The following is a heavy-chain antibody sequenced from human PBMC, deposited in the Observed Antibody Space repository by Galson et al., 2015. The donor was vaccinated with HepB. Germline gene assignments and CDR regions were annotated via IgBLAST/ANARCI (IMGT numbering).Heavy chain of an antibody. CDR3: ARDRLGETAMVIDY. V-gene: IGHV3-30-3*01. D-gene: IGHD5-18*01. CDR1: GFTFSSYA. Sequence: SLRLSCAASGFTFSSYAMYWVRQAPGKGLEWVAVISYDGNNKYYADSVKGRFTVSRDNSNNTLFLQMNSLRAEDTAVYYCARDRLGETAMVIDYWGQGTLVTVSS. CDR2: ISYDGNNK. J-gene: IGHJ4*02.